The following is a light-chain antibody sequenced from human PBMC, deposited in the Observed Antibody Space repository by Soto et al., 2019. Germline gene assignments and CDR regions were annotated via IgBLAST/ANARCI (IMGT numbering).Light chain of an antibody. V-gene: IGLV7-43*01. CDR2: STN. CDR3: LFYYNGVFG. Sequence: QTVVTQEPSLTVSPGGPVTLTCASRTGAVTSGYYPNWFQQKPGQAPRALIYSTNNKHSWTPARFSGALLGGKAALTLSGVPPEDEAEYYGLFYYNGVFGFCTGTKLTVL. CDR1: TGAVTSGYY. J-gene: IGLJ1*01.